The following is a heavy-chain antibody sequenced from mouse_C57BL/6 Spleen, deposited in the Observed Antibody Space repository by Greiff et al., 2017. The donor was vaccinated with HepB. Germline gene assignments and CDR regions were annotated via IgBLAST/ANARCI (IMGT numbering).Heavy chain of an antibody. J-gene: IGHJ2*01. Sequence: DVHLVESGEGLVKPGGSLKLSCAASGFTFSSYAMSWVRQTPEKRLEWVAYISSGGDYIYYADTVKGRFTISRDNARNTLYLQMSSLKSEDTAMYYCTRATVEYFDYWGQGTTLTVSS. CDR1: GFTFSSYA. CDR2: ISSGGDYI. V-gene: IGHV5-9-1*02. D-gene: IGHD1-1*01. CDR3: TRATVEYFDY.